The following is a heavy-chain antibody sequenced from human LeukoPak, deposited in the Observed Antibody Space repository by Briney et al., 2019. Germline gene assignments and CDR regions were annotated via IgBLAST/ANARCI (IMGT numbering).Heavy chain of an antibody. D-gene: IGHD3-3*01. Sequence: ASVKVSCKASGGSFSSYAISWVRQAPGQGLELMGGIIPIFGTANYAQKFQGRVTITADESTSTAYMELSSLRSEDTAVYYCAAISNDYDFWSGHYYFDYWGQGTLVTVSS. J-gene: IGHJ4*02. V-gene: IGHV1-69*13. CDR3: AAISNDYDFWSGHYYFDY. CDR2: IIPIFGTA. CDR1: GGSFSSYA.